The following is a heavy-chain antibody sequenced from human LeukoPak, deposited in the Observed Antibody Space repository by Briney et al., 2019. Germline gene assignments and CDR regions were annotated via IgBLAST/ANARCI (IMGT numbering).Heavy chain of an antibody. CDR3: ARGHYDILTGHYYYGMDV. Sequence: GSSVNVSCKASGGTFSSYAISWVRQAPGQGLEWMGGIIPIFGTANYAQKFQGRVTITADKSTSTAYMELSSLRSEDTAVYYCARGHYDILTGHYYYGMDVWGKGTTVTVSS. D-gene: IGHD3-9*01. CDR1: GGTFSSYA. CDR2: IIPIFGTA. V-gene: IGHV1-69*06. J-gene: IGHJ6*04.